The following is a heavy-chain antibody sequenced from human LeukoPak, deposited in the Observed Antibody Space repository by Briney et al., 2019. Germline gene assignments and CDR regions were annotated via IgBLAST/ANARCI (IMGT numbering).Heavy chain of an antibody. V-gene: IGHV1-69*13. CDR1: GGTFSSYA. J-gene: IGHJ4*02. D-gene: IGHD3-9*01. Sequence: ASVKVSCKASGGTFSSYAISWVRQAPGQGLEWMGGIIPIFGTANYAQKFQGRVTITADESTSTAYMELSSLRSEDTAVYYCARSADGRLLRYFDWLSRGYFDYWGQGTLVTVSS. CDR3: ARSADGRLLRYFDWLSRGYFDY. CDR2: IIPIFGTA.